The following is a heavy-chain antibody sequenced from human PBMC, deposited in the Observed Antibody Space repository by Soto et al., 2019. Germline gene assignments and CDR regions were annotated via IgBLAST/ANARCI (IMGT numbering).Heavy chain of an antibody. CDR1: GFTFSSYD. Sequence: EVQLAESGGGMVQPGGSLRLSCVASGFTFSSYDMHWVRQAPGKGLEYVSSISSNGGTTYYGNSVKGRFTISRDKSKNTLYLQMGSLRAADMAVYYCVRRVSGNYDYWGQGTGVTVPS. V-gene: IGHV3-64*01. CDR2: ISSNGGTT. J-gene: IGHJ4*02. D-gene: IGHD1-7*01. CDR3: VRRVSGNYDY.